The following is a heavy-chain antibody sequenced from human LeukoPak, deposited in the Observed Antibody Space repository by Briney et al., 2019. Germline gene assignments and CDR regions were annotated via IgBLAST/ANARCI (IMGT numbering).Heavy chain of an antibody. V-gene: IGHV3-21*01. CDR2: ISGSSDYI. J-gene: IGHJ4*02. CDR3: ARGGCSSTSCYDH. D-gene: IGHD2-2*01. CDR1: GFTFSSYA. Sequence: GGSLRLSCAASGFTFSSYAMSWVRQAPGKGLEWVSSISGSSDYIFYADSVKGRFTISRDNAKNSLYLQMNSLRDEDTAVYYCARGGCSSTSCYDHWGQGTLVTVSS.